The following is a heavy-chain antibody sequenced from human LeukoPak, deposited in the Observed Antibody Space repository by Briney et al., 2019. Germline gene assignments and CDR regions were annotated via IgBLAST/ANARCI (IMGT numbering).Heavy chain of an antibody. V-gene: IGHV1-24*01. J-gene: IGHJ4*02. D-gene: IGHD3-22*01. CDR3: ATRATYYDSRKSFDY. CDR2: FDPEDGET. CDR1: GYTLTELS. Sequence: ASVTVSFKVSGYTLTELSMHWVRQAPGKGLEWMGGFDPEDGETIYAQKFQRRVTMTEDTSTDTAYMELSSLRSEDTAVYYCATRATYYDSRKSFDYWGQGTLVTVSS.